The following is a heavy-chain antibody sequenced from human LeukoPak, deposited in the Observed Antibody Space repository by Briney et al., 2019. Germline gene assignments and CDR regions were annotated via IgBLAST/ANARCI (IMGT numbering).Heavy chain of an antibody. J-gene: IGHJ5*02. V-gene: IGHV4-59*08. Sequence: PSETLSLTCTVSGDSISSDYWSWIRQPPGKGLEWIGYIYYSGSTNYNPSLKSRVTISLDTSRNQFSLKLSSVTAADTAVYFCARRGGNYYGWFDPWGQGTLVTASS. CDR2: IYYSGST. CDR3: ARRGGNYYGWFDP. D-gene: IGHD1-26*01. CDR1: GDSISSDY.